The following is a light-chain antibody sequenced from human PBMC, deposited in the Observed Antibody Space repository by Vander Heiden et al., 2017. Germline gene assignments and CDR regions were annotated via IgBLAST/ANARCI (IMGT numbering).Light chain of an antibody. CDR2: DVS. V-gene: IGLV2-11*01. Sequence: GQSVTISCTGTSSDVGGYNYVSWYQQHPGKAPKLMIYDVSKRPSGVPDRFSGSKSGNTASLTISGLQAEDEADYYCCSYAGSYCWVFGGGTKLTVL. J-gene: IGLJ3*02. CDR1: SSDVGGYNY. CDR3: CSYAGSYCWV.